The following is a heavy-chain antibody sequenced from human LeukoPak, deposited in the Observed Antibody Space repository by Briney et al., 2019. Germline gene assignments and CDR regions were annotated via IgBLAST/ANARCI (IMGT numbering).Heavy chain of an antibody. Sequence: PGGSLRLSCVASGFTFTGHSMHWVRQAPGKGLEWVSAISGSGGSTYYADSVKGRFTISRDNSKNTLYLQMNSLRAEDTAVYYCAKDGSSGWKLNAFDIWGQGTMVTVSS. D-gene: IGHD6-19*01. V-gene: IGHV3-23*01. CDR2: ISGSGGST. CDR1: GFTFTGHS. J-gene: IGHJ3*02. CDR3: AKDGSSGWKLNAFDI.